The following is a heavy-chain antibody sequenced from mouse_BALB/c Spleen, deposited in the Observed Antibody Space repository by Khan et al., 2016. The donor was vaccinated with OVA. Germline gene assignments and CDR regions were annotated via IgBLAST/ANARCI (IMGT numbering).Heavy chain of an antibody. V-gene: IGHV1-87*01. J-gene: IGHJ2*01. CDR1: GYTFTSYW. CDR2: IYPGDGDT. D-gene: IGHD1-1*01. CDR3: ARGPTVVAPDY. Sequence: QVQLQQSGAELARPGASVKLSCKASGYTFTSYWMQWVKQRPGQGLEWIGAIYPGDGDTRYTQKFKGKATLTADKSSSTAYMQLSSLASEDSAVYYCARGPTVVAPDYWGQGTTLTVSS.